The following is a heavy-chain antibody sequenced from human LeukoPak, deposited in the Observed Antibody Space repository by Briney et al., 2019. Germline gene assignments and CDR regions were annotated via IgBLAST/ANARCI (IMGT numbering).Heavy chain of an antibody. J-gene: IGHJ4*02. CDR2: ISNDGRHK. Sequence: GGSLRLSCAASGFTFNNYGIHYVRQAPGKGLEWVAVISNDGRHKNYADSVKGRFTISRDNSNNTLYLQMNSLRVEDTGVYYCAKDRETTASGTFDYWGQGTLVTVSS. CDR3: AKDRETTASGTFDY. V-gene: IGHV3-30*18. D-gene: IGHD6-13*01. CDR1: GFTFNNYG.